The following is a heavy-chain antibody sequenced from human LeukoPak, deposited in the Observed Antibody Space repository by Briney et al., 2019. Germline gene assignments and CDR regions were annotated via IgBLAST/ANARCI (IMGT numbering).Heavy chain of an antibody. CDR3: AKDLSLFTGSYPYYFDY. Sequence: GGSLRLSRAASGFTFSTYSMNWVRQAPGKGGEWVSYISSSGSTIYYADSVKGRFTISRDNAKNSLYLQMNSLRAEDTAVYYCAKDLSLFTGSYPYYFDYWGQGTLVTVSS. J-gene: IGHJ4*02. CDR2: ISSSGSTI. CDR1: GFTFSTYS. D-gene: IGHD3-9*01. V-gene: IGHV3-48*04.